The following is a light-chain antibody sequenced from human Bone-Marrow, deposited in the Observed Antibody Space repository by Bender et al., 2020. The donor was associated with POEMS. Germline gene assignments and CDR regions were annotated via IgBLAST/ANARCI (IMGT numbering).Light chain of an antibody. Sequence: QSVVTQPPSLSEAPRQRVTISCSGSSSNIGNHGVNWYQQLPGAAPKVLIYYDDLLTPGVSDRYSASKSGTSAALAISELQSEGEALYYCSAWDDSLSGWVFGGGTKLTVL. CDR3: SAWDDSLSGWV. CDR2: YDD. V-gene: IGLV1-36*01. CDR1: SSNIGNHG. J-gene: IGLJ3*02.